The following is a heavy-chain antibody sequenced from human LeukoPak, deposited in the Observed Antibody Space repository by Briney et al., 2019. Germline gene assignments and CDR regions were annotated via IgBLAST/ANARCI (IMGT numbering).Heavy chain of an antibody. D-gene: IGHD6-19*01. J-gene: IGHJ3*02. CDR3: ARGFFSVGYSSGWYIPSAFDI. V-gene: IGHV4-61*01. CDR2: IYYSGST. Sequence: KASETLSLTCTVSGGSVSSGSYYWSWIRQPPGKGLEWIGYIYYSGSTNYNPSLKSRVTISVDTSKNQFSLKLSSVTAADTAVYYCARGFFSVGYSSGWYIPSAFDIWGQGTMVTVSS. CDR1: GGSVSSGSYY.